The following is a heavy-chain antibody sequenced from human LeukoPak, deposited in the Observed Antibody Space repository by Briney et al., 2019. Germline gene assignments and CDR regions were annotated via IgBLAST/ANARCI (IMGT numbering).Heavy chain of an antibody. J-gene: IGHJ4*02. V-gene: IGHV3-23*01. CDR1: EFTYG. CDR2: ISSSGSNT. CDR3: ARDPDTYYDPCY. Sequence: GGSLRLSCAASEFTYGMNWVRQAPGTGLECVSAISSSGSNTYYADSVKGRFTISRDNSKNTLYLQMNSLRAEDTAVYYCARDPDTYYDPCYWGQGTLVTVSS. D-gene: IGHD3-22*01.